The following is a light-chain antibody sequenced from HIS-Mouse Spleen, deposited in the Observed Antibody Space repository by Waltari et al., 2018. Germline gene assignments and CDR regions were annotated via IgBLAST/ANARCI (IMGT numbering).Light chain of an antibody. Sequence: QSALTQPASVSGSPGQSLTISCTGTSTDVGVYNLVSWYQQHPGKAPKLMIYEGSKRPSGVSNRVSGSKSGNTASLTISGLQAEDEADYYCCSYAGSSTWVFGGGTKLTVL. CDR1: STDVGVYNL. CDR2: EGS. J-gene: IGLJ3*02. CDR3: CSYAGSSTWV. V-gene: IGLV2-23*01.